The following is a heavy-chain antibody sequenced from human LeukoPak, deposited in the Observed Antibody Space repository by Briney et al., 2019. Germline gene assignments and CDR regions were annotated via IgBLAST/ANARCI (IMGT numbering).Heavy chain of an antibody. D-gene: IGHD3-3*01. CDR2: SSGSGGST. CDR3: AKLVPSDDFWSGYLGWFDP. J-gene: IGHJ5*02. V-gene: IGHV3-23*01. CDR1: GFTFSSYA. Sequence: GGSLRLSCAASGFTFSSYAMSWVRQAPGKGLEWVSASSGSGGSTYYADSVKGRFTISRDNSKNTLYLQMNSLRAEDTAVYYCAKLVPSDDFWSGYLGWFDPWGQGTLVTVSS.